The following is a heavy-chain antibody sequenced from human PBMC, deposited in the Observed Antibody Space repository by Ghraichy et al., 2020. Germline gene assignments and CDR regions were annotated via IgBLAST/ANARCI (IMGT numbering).Heavy chain of an antibody. Sequence: GESLNISCAASGFTFSSYSMNWVRQAPGKGLEWVSSISSSSSYIYYADSVKGRFTISRDNAKNSLYLQMNSLRAEDTAVYYCARVLSPYDYVFGNDYWGQGTLVTVSS. D-gene: IGHD3-16*01. J-gene: IGHJ4*02. CDR3: ARVLSPYDYVFGNDY. CDR1: GFTFSSYS. V-gene: IGHV3-21*01. CDR2: ISSSSSYI.